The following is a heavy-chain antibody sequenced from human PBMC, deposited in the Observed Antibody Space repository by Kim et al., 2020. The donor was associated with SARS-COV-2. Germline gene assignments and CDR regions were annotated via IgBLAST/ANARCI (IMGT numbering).Heavy chain of an antibody. J-gene: IGHJ3*02. CDR1: GDSVSSNSAA. D-gene: IGHD6-13*01. Sequence: SQTLSLTCAISGDSVSSNSAAWNWIRQSPSRGLEWLGRTYYRSKWYNDYAVSVKSRITINPDTSKNQFSLQLNSVTPEDTAVYYCARDNGYSSSWHTDAFDIWGQGTMVTVSS. CDR2: TYYRSKWYN. V-gene: IGHV6-1*01. CDR3: ARDNGYSSSWHTDAFDI.